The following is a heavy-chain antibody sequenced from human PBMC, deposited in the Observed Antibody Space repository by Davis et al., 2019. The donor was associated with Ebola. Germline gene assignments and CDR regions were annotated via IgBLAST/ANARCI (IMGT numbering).Heavy chain of an antibody. CDR1: GFTFSSYG. D-gene: IGHD6-13*01. J-gene: IGHJ4*02. CDR2: ISYDGSNK. CDR3: AKDALTYSSSWYFDY. Sequence: GESLKISCAASGFTFSSYGMHWVRQAPGKGLEWVAVISYDGSNKYYADSVKGRFTISRDNSKNTLYLQMNSLRAEDTAVYYCAKDALTYSSSWYFDYWGQGTLVTVSS. V-gene: IGHV3-30*18.